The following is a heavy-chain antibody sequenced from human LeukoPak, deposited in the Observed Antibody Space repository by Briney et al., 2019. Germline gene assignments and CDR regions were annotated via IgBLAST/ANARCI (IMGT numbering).Heavy chain of an antibody. J-gene: IGHJ4*02. V-gene: IGHV1-2*02. CDR3: AKDVAGPRYYFEY. Sequence: ASVKVSCMASGYTFTGYYIHWVRQAPGQGLEWMGWINPNSGVTNYAQKFQGRVTMTRDTSISTAYMELNRLTSDDTAVYYCAKDVAGPRYYFEYWGQGTLVTVSS. CDR2: INPNSGVT. D-gene: IGHD6-19*01. CDR1: GYTFTGYY.